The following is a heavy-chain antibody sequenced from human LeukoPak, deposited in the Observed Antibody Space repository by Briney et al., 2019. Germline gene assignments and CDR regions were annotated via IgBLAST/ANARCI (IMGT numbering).Heavy chain of an antibody. J-gene: IGHJ6*03. CDR3: ASAPSLYCSSTSCPYYYMDV. Sequence: SETLTLTCTVSGGSIGSYYWSWIRQPPGKGLEWIGYIYYSGSTNYNPSLKSRVTISVDTSKNQFSLKLSSVTAADTAVYYCASAPSLYCSSTSCPYYYMDVWGKGTTVTVSS. D-gene: IGHD2-2*01. CDR2: IYYSGST. CDR1: GGSIGSYY. V-gene: IGHV4-59*08.